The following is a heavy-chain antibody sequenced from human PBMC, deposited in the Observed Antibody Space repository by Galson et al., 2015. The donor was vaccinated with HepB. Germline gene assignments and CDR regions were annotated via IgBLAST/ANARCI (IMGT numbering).Heavy chain of an antibody. V-gene: IGHV1-18*04. Sequence: SVKVSCKASGYTFTSYGISWVRQAPGQGLEWMGWISAYNGNTNYAQKLQGRVTMTTDTSTSTAYMELRSLRSDDTAVYYCARDSWITIFGVVTHPHPSSYYYYGMDVWGQGTTVTVSS. D-gene: IGHD3-3*01. CDR3: ARDSWITIFGVVTHPHPSSYYYYGMDV. CDR1: GYTFTSYG. CDR2: ISAYNGNT. J-gene: IGHJ6*02.